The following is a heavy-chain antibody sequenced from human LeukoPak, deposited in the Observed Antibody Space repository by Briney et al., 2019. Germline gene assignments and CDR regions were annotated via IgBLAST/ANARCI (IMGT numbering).Heavy chain of an antibody. J-gene: IGHJ5*02. CDR2: IYYSGST. D-gene: IGHD6-13*01. CDR1: GGSISSYY. V-gene: IGHV4-59*01. CDR3: ASYGSSWYGSGYNWFDP. Sequence: SETLSLTCTVSGGSISSYYWSWIRQPPGKGLEWIGYIYYSGSTNYNPSLKSRVTISVDTSKNQFSLKLSSVTAADTAVYYCASYGSSWYGSGYNWFDPWGQGTLVTVSS.